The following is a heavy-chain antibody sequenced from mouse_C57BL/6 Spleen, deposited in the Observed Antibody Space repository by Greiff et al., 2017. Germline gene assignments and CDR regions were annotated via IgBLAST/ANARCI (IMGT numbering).Heavy chain of an antibody. Sequence: DVMLVESGGGLVQSGRSLRLSCATSGFTFSDFYMEWVRQAPGKGLEWIAASRNKANDYTTEYSASVKGRFIVSRDTSQSILYLQMNALRAEDTAIYYCARDEDYGGFAYWGQGTLVTVAA. CDR2: SRNKANDYTT. V-gene: IGHV7-1*01. D-gene: IGHD1-1*01. CDR3: ARDEDYGGFAY. J-gene: IGHJ3*01. CDR1: GFTFSDFY.